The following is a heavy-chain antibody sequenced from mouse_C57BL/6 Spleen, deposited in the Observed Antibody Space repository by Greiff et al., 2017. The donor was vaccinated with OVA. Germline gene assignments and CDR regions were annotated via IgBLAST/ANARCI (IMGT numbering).Heavy chain of an antibody. J-gene: IGHJ2*01. V-gene: IGHV1-15*01. Sequence: QVHVKQSGAELVRPGASVTLSCKASGYTFTDYEMHWVKQTPVHGLEWIGAIDPETGGTAYNQKFKGKAILTADKSSSTAYMELRSLTSEDSAVYYCTRRHDGSSYLYYFDYWGQGTTRTVSS. CDR1: GYTFTDYE. D-gene: IGHD1-1*01. CDR2: IDPETGGT. CDR3: TRRHDGSSYLYYFDY.